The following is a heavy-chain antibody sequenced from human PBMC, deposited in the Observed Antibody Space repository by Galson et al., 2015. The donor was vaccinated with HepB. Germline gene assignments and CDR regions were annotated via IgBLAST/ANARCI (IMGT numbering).Heavy chain of an antibody. V-gene: IGHV3-23*01. CDR2: ISASGGST. CDR1: GFIFNNYV. Sequence: SLRLSCAASGFIFNNYVMSWVRQTPGTELEWVSSISASGGSTYCADSVKGRFTISRDSSKSTQYLQMNSLRVEDAAVYYCAKMGDSAGEFDYWGQGALVTVSS. J-gene: IGHJ4*02. CDR3: AKMGDSAGEFDY. D-gene: IGHD3-16*01.